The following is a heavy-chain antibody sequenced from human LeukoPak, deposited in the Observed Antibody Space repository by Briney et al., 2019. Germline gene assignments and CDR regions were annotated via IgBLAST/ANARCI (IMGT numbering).Heavy chain of an antibody. V-gene: IGHV3-11*05. CDR2: ISVSSTYT. Sequence: GGSLRLSCAASGFTFSDYYMSWIRQAPGKGLEWVSYISVSSTYTNYADSVKGRFTISRDNAKNSLYLQMNSLRAEDTAVYYCARDGDRCTSTSCYGPGDNWGQGTLVTVSS. D-gene: IGHD2-2*01. CDR3: ARDGDRCTSTSCYGPGDN. J-gene: IGHJ4*02. CDR1: GFTFSDYY.